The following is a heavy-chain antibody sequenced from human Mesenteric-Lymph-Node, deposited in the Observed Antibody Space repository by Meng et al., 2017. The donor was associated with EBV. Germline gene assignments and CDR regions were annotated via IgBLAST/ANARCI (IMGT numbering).Heavy chain of an antibody. J-gene: IGHJ4*02. CDR1: GFPFNVYD. CDR3: ANVPYSY. D-gene: IGHD5-12*01. Sequence: EVQLLESGGALVQPGGSLRLSCAASGFPFNVYDMSWVRQAPGKGLEWVSGISGSGLTTYYADSVKGRFTMSRDNPGNTLYLQMNSLRVEDTAIYYCANVPYSYWGQGTLVTVSS. V-gene: IGHV3-23*01. CDR2: ISGSGLTT.